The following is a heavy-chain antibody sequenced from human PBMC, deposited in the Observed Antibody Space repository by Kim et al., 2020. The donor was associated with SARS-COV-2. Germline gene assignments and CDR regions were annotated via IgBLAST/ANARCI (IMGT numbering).Heavy chain of an antibody. V-gene: IGHV4-59*01. CDR1: GGSISSYY. CDR3: ARVQQWLGNGMDV. J-gene: IGHJ6*02. CDR2: IYYSGST. D-gene: IGHD6-19*01. Sequence: SETLSLTCTVSGGSISSYYWSWIRQPPGKGLEWIGYIYYSGSTNYNPSLKSRVTISVDTSKNQFSLKLSSVTAADTAVYYCARVQQWLGNGMDVWGQGTTVTVSS.